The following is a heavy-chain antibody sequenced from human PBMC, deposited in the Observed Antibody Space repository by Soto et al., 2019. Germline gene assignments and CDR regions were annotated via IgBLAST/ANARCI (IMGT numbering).Heavy chain of an antibody. D-gene: IGHD1-7*01. CDR2: ISTTGNT. CDR3: EGESGENWSYEAY. CDR1: GDATTSFS. J-gene: IGHJ4*02. V-gene: IGHV4-4*07. Sequence: AETLSLTCTVSGDATTSFSWNFSRHSAGKGLEWIGRISTTGNTHYNPSLESRVTMSLDTSKNQLSLKLTSVTAADTAVYYCEGESGENWSYEAYWGQGTLVTVSS.